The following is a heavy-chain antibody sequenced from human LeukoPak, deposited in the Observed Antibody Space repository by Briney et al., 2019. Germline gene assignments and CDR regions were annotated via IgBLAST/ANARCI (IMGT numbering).Heavy chain of an antibody. D-gene: IGHD4-17*01. J-gene: IGHJ4*02. CDR1: GYTFTGYY. CDR2: IIPIFGTA. CDR3: ARDLSGDGDPSFDY. Sequence: GASVKVSCKASGYTFTGYYMHWVRQAPGQGLEWMGGIIPIFGTANYAQKFQGRVTITADESTSTAYMELSSLRSEDTAVYYCARDLSGDGDPSFDYWGQGTLVTVSS. V-gene: IGHV1-69*13.